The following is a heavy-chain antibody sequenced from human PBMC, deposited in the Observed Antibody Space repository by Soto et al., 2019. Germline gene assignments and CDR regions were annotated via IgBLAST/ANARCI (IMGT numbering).Heavy chain of an antibody. CDR1: GGTFSSYA. Sequence: SVKVSCKASGGTFSSYAISWVRQAPGQGLEWMGGIIPIFGTANYAQKFQGRVTITADKSTSTAYMELSSLRSEDTAVYYCASESTTVGPLGYWGQGTLVTVPS. CDR2: IIPIFGTA. V-gene: IGHV1-69*06. CDR3: ASESTTVGPLGY. J-gene: IGHJ4*02. D-gene: IGHD4-17*01.